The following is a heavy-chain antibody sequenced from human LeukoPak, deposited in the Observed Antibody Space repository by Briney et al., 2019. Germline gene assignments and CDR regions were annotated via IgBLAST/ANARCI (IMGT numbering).Heavy chain of an antibody. Sequence: ASVKVSCKASGYTFTSYYMHWVRQAPGQGLEWMGIINPSGGSTSYAQKFQGRVTMTRDTSTSTVYMELSSLRSEDTAVYYCTTGYYPNDAFDIWGQGTMVTVSP. CDR1: GYTFTSYY. CDR3: TTGYYPNDAFDI. D-gene: IGHD3-9*01. V-gene: IGHV1-46*01. J-gene: IGHJ3*02. CDR2: INPSGGST.